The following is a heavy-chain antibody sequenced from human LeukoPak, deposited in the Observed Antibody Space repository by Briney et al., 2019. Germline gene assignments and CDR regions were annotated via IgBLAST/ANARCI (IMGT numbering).Heavy chain of an antibody. J-gene: IGHJ4*02. Sequence: GGSLRLSCSASGFTFSSYAMHWVRQAPGKGLEYVSSISSNGGSTYYADSVKGRFTMSRDNSKNTLYLQMSSLRADDTAGYYCVKGHLVWELGDYFDYWGQGTLVTVSS. D-gene: IGHD1-26*01. CDR2: ISSNGGST. V-gene: IGHV3-64D*09. CDR3: VKGHLVWELGDYFDY. CDR1: GFTFSSYA.